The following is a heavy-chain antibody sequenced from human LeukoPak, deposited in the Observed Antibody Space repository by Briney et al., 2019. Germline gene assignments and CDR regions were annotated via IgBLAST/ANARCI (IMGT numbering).Heavy chain of an antibody. D-gene: IGHD6-19*01. CDR1: GFTFSSHW. CDR2: INSDGSIT. J-gene: IGHJ4*02. V-gene: IGHV3-74*03. CDR3: VRDRPMAGIDY. Sequence: GGSLRLSCAASGFTFSSHWMHWVRQAPAKGLVWVSRINSDGSITTYADSVKGRFTVSRDNAKNTLYLQMNSLRAGDTAVYYCVRDRPMAGIDYWGQGTLVTVSS.